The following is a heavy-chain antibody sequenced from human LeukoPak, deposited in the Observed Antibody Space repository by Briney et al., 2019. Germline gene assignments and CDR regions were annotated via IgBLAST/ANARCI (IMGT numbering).Heavy chain of an antibody. CDR1: GGTFSGYA. CDR2: IIPIFGTA. Sequence: AASVKVSCKASGGTFSGYAITWVRQAPGQGLEWMGGIIPIFGTASYAQKFQGRVTITADESTSTAHMELSSLRSEDTAVYYCAGSADSSSGYYYYGMDVWGKGTTVTVSS. J-gene: IGHJ6*04. CDR3: AGSADSSSGYYYYGMDV. V-gene: IGHV1-69*13. D-gene: IGHD6-13*01.